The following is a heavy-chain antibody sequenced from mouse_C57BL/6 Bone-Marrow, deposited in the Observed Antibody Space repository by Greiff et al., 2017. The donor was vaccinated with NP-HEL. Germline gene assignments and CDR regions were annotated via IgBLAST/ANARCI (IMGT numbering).Heavy chain of an antibody. J-gene: IGHJ4*01. CDR3: ARRGGPIYYYGSPYAMDY. Sequence: EVMLVESGGDLVKPGGSLKLSCAASGFTFSSYGMSWVRQTPDKRLEWVATISSGGSYTYYPDSVKGRFTISRDNAKNTLYLQMSSLKSEDTAMYYCARRGGPIYYYGSPYAMDYWGQGTSVTVSS. CDR2: ISSGGSYT. D-gene: IGHD1-1*01. CDR1: GFTFSSYG. V-gene: IGHV5-6*02.